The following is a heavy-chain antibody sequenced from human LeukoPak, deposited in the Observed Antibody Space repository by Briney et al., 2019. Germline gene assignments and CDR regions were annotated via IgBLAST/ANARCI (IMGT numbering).Heavy chain of an antibody. D-gene: IGHD3-22*01. CDR3: ARRTYYYDSSGYYYEPFDY. CDR1: GGSISSSSYS. Sequence: SETLSLTCTVSGGSISSSSYSWGWIRQPPGKGLEWIGSIYYSGSTYYNPSLKSRVTISVDTSKNQFSLKLSSVTAADTAVYYCARRTYYYDSSGYYYEPFDYWGQGTLVTVSS. CDR2: IYYSGST. V-gene: IGHV4-39*01. J-gene: IGHJ4*02.